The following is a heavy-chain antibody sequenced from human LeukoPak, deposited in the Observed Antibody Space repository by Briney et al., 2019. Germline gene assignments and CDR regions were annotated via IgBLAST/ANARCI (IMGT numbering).Heavy chain of an antibody. CDR3: ARRGTSSSWAHFDY. D-gene: IGHD6-13*01. Sequence: PGGSLRLSCAASGFTFSTYWLTWVRQPPGKGLEWVANIKQDGSEKYYVDSVKGRFTISRGNAKNSLYLQMNSLGAEDTAVYYCARRGTSSSWAHFDYWGQGTLVTVSS. CDR2: IKQDGSEK. V-gene: IGHV3-7*05. J-gene: IGHJ4*02. CDR1: GFTFSTYW.